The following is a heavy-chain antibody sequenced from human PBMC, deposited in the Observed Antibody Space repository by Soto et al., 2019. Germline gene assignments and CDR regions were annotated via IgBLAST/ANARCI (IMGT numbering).Heavy chain of an antibody. CDR1: GCTFSSYA. D-gene: IGHD6-19*01. CDR2: IIPIFGTA. Sequence: SVKVSCKACGCTFSSYAISWVGQAPGQGLEWMGGIIPIFGTANYAQKFQGRVTITADESTSTAYMELSSLRSEDTAVYYCARVRSGTHGYFDYWGQGIPVTVSX. J-gene: IGHJ4*02. CDR3: ARVRSGTHGYFDY. V-gene: IGHV1-69*13.